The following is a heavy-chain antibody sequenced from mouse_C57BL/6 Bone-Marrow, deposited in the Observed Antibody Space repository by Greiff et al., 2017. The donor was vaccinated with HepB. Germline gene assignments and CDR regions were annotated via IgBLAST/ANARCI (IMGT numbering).Heavy chain of an antibody. CDR1: GFTFTDYY. D-gene: IGHD3-2*02. CDR3: AREAQAAQATFGFAY. J-gene: IGHJ3*01. Sequence: VQLQQSGPVLVKPGPSVKISCKASGFTFTDYYMHWVKQSHGKSLEWIGLVYPYNGGTSYNQKFKGKATLTVDTSSSTAYLERNSLTSEDSAVYYCAREAQAAQATFGFAYWGQGTLVTVSA. V-gene: IGHV1-36*01. CDR2: VYPYNGGT.